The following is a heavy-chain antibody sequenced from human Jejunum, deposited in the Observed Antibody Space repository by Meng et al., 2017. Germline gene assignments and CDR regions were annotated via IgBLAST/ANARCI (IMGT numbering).Heavy chain of an antibody. J-gene: IGHJ4*02. CDR1: GFTFSSYW. V-gene: IGHV3-74*01. CDR3: ASQTSTEY. D-gene: IGHD2-2*01. CDR2: IKSDGSST. Sequence: GGSLRLSCAVSGFTFSSYWMHWVRQAPGKGLVSVAHIKSDGSSTNYADSVKGRFTISRDNARNTLYLQMNSLTAEDTAVYYCASQTSTEYWGQGTLVTVSS.